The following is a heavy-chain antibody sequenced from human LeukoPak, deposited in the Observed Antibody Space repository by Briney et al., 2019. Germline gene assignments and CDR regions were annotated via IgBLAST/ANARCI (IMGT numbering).Heavy chain of an antibody. CDR2: ISSNSSPI. Sequence: GGSLRLSCAASGFTFSSYSMNWVRQAPGKGLEWISYISSNSSPIYYADSVKGRFTISRDNAKNSLYLQMNSLRVDDTAVYFCARAYGTYNWFDPWGQGTLVTVSS. CDR3: ARAYGTYNWFDP. V-gene: IGHV3-48*01. D-gene: IGHD4-17*01. J-gene: IGHJ5*02. CDR1: GFTFSSYS.